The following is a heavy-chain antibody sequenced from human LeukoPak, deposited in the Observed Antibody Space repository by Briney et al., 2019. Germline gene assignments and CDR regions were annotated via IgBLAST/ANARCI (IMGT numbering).Heavy chain of an antibody. CDR3: ARTPQWSGYYNY. D-gene: IGHD3-3*01. V-gene: IGHV1-69*05. Sequence: ASVKVSCKASGGTFSSYAISWVRQAPGQGLEWMGGIIPIFGTANYAQKFQGRVTMTRDTSTSTVYMELSSLRSEDTAVYYCARTPQWSGYYNYWGQGTLVTVSS. CDR2: IIPIFGTA. CDR1: GGTFSSYA. J-gene: IGHJ4*02.